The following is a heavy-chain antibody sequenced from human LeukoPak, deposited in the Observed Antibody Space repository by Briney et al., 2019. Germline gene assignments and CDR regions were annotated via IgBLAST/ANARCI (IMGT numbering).Heavy chain of an antibody. Sequence: PRGSLRLSCEASGFTFGNFGMTWVRQAPGKGLQWVSGITGSTTWTYYAASVKGRFTVSRDNSQNTLHLQMNSLRADDTAVYYCARELVSSGTGYFDLWGRGTLVTVSS. CDR2: ITGSTTWT. CDR1: GFTFGNFG. J-gene: IGHJ2*01. D-gene: IGHD3-10*02. V-gene: IGHV3-23*01. CDR3: ARELVSSGTGYFDL.